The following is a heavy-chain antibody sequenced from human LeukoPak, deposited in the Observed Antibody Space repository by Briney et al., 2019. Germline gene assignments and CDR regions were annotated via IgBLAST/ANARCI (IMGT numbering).Heavy chain of an antibody. CDR1: GYSFTTYW. D-gene: IGHD5-18*01. J-gene: IGHJ6*03. Sequence: GESLKISCKGSGYSFTTYWSGWVRQMPGKGLEWMGVMYPGDSDIRYNPSFQGQVTISADKSISTAYLQWSSLKASDTAMYYCARLNVDTAMVNNYYYMDVWGKGTTVTVSS. V-gene: IGHV5-51*01. CDR3: ARLNVDTAMVNNYYYMDV. CDR2: MYPGDSDI.